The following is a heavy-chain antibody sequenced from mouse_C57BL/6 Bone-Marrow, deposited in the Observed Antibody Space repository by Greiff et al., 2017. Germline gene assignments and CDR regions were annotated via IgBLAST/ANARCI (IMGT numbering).Heavy chain of an antibody. CDR3: ATKATKDY. CDR1: GFNIKDDY. D-gene: IGHD3-2*02. Sequence: VQLQQSGAELVRPGASVKLSCTASGFNIKDDYMHWVKQRPEKGLEWIGWIGPENGDTEYASKFQGKATITADTSSNTAYLQVSRLTSEDTAVYYCATKATKDYWGQGTTLTVSS. V-gene: IGHV14-4*01. J-gene: IGHJ2*01. CDR2: IGPENGDT.